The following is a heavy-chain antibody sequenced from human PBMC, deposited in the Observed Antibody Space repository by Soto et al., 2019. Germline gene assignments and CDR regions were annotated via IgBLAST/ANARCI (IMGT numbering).Heavy chain of an antibody. J-gene: IGHJ4*02. CDR1: GFTFTNYG. D-gene: IGHD1-26*01. CDR2: IWYDGSNR. CDR3: TRDPYGGSRYYFDS. Sequence: GGSLRLSCAASGFTFTNYGMHWVRQAPGKGLEWVAVIWYDGSNRFYADSVKGRFTISKDNSQNMLYLQMHSLRPEDTAVYYCTRDPYGGSRYYFDSWGQGTPVTVSS. V-gene: IGHV3-33*01.